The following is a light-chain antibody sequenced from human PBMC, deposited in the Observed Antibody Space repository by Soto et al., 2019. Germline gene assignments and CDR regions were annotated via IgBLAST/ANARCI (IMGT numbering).Light chain of an antibody. CDR3: QQTYTSVAT. V-gene: IGKV1-39*01. J-gene: IGKJ1*01. CDR2: AAS. Sequence: DIQVTQSPSSLSASVGDSVTLSCQTSQRVDSYIHWYQHQSGKPPKLLIYAASTLQAGVPSRFSGGRSGTAFSLILTGLQPGDSAPYYCQQTYTSVATFGQRT. CDR1: QRVDSY.